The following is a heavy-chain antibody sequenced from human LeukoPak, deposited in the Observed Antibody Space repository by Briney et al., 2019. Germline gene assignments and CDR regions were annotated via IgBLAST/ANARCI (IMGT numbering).Heavy chain of an antibody. J-gene: IGHJ4*02. D-gene: IGHD2-8*01. CDR1: GGSISSGDYY. CDR2: IYYSGST. CDR3: ARGYCTNGVCYKYYFDY. V-gene: IGHV4-30-4*01. Sequence: PSETLSLTCNVSGGSISSGDYYWSWIRQPPGTGLEWIGYIYYSGSTYYNPSLKSRVTISVDTSKNQFSLKLSSVTAADTAVYYCARGYCTNGVCYKYYFDYWGQGTLVTVSS.